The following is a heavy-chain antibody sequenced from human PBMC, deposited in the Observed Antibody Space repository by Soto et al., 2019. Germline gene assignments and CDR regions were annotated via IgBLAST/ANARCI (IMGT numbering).Heavy chain of an antibody. D-gene: IGHD3-10*01. Sequence: SETLSLTCTVSGGSISSYYWSWIRQPPGEGLEWIGYIYYSGSTNYNPSLKSRVTISVDTSKNQFSLKLSSVTAADTAVYYCARGGFGELSPLDYWGQGTLVTVSS. CDR1: GGSISSYY. CDR3: ARGGFGELSPLDY. J-gene: IGHJ4*02. CDR2: IYYSGST. V-gene: IGHV4-59*01.